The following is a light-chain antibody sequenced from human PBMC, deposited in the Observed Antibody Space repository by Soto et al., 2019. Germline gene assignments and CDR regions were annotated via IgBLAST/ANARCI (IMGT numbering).Light chain of an antibody. CDR3: QQYNGWPIT. V-gene: IGKV3-20*01. J-gene: IGKJ5*01. Sequence: EIVLTHSPGTLSLSPCEGATLSCSASQSVSSSYLAWYQQKPGQAPRLLIYGASSRATGIPDRFSGSGSGTEFTLTISSLQSEDFAVYYCQQYNGWPITFGQGTRLEIK. CDR1: QSVSSSY. CDR2: GAS.